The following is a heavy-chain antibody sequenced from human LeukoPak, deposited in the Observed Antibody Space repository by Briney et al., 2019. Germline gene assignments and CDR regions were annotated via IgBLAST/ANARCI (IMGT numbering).Heavy chain of an antibody. D-gene: IGHD3-9*01. V-gene: IGHV3-48*04. J-gene: IGHJ4*02. Sequence: GGSLRLSCAASGFTLSSYSMNWVRQAPGKGLEWISYISSSGNTIYYADSVKGRFTISRDNAKNSLYLQMNSLRADDTAVYYCASSLKYDIFTAYSLWGQGTLVTASS. CDR3: ASSLKYDIFTAYSL. CDR2: ISSSGNTI. CDR1: GFTLSSYS.